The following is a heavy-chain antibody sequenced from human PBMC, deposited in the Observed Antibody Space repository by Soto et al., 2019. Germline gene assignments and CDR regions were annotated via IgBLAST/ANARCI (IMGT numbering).Heavy chain of an antibody. V-gene: IGHV3-33*01. CDR2: IWYDGSNK. CDR3: ARDRDRRAVAGTDY. J-gene: IGHJ4*02. CDR1: GFTFSSYV. Sequence: LRLSCAASGFTFSSYVMHWVRRSPGKGLEGVAVIWYDGSNKYYADSVKGRFTISRDNSKNTLYLQMNSLRAEDTAVYYCARDRDRRAVAGTDYWGQGTLVTVSS. D-gene: IGHD6-19*01.